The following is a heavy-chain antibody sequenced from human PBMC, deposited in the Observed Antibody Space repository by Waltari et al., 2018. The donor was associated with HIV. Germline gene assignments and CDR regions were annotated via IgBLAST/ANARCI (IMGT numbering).Heavy chain of an antibody. CDR1: NSSISARH. J-gene: IGHJ5*02. CDR2: IDPDDTT. V-gene: IGHV3-53*01. CDR3: ATGVRYYGP. D-gene: IGHD3-22*01. Sequence: EVLLAESGGGLIQPGGSLGLSCTAFNSSISARHVTWIRQAPGGSLEWAAFIDPDDTTHYADSVSGRFTISRAKSRTKVFLLMNSLFVDDTATYFCATGVRYYGPWGQGTRVTVSS.